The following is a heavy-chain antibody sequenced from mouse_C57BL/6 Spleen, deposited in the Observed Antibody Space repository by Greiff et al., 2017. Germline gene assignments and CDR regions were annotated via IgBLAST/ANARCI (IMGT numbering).Heavy chain of an antibody. D-gene: IGHD4-1*01. CDR1: GYTFTSYW. Sequence: VQLQQSGTVLARPGASVKMSCKTSGYTFTSYWMHWVKQRPGQGLEWIGAIYPGNSDTSYNQKFKGKAKLTAVTSASTAYMEISSLTNEDSAVYYCTRFKLGYWYFDVWGTGTTVTVST. J-gene: IGHJ1*03. V-gene: IGHV1-5*01. CDR2: IYPGNSDT. CDR3: TRFKLGYWYFDV.